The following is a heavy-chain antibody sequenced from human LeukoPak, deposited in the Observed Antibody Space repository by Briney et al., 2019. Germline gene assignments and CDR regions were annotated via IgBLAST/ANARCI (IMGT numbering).Heavy chain of an antibody. V-gene: IGHV4-59*08. D-gene: IGHD4/OR15-4a*01. CDR1: GGSISSYY. CDR3: ARTQYGGYVNY. Sequence: PETLSLTCTVSGGSISSYYWSWIRQPPGKGLEWIGYIYYSGSTNYNPSLKSRVTISVDTSKNQFSLKLSSVTAADTAVYYCARTQYGGYVNYWGQGTLVTVSS. CDR2: IYYSGST. J-gene: IGHJ4*02.